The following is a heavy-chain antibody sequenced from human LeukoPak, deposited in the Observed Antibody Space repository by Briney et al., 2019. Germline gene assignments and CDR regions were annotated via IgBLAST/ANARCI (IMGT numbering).Heavy chain of an antibody. Sequence: GGSLRLSCTASGFSFSGHWMHWARQLPGKGLVWVSRISPTGSTTSYADSVKGRFTVSRDNAKNTLYLQVNNLRAEDTAVYYCARGPNSNWSGLDFWGQGTLPTVSS. CDR2: ISPTGSTT. D-gene: IGHD6-6*01. J-gene: IGHJ4*02. V-gene: IGHV3-74*01. CDR1: GFSFSGHW. CDR3: ARGPNSNWSGLDF.